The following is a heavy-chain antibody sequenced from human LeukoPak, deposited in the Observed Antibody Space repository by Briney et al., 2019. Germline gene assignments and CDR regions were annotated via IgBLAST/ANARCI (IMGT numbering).Heavy chain of an antibody. D-gene: IGHD2-15*01. CDR3: ARNIQRYCSGGSCYSNWYFDL. V-gene: IGHV5-51*01. CDR2: IYPGDSDT. J-gene: IGHJ2*01. Sequence: GESLKISCKGSEYSFTSHWIGWVRQIPGKGLEWMGVIYPGDSDTRYSPSFQGQVTISADKSISTAYLQWNSLKVSDTAMYYCARNIQRYCSGGSCYSNWYFDLWGRGTLVTVSS. CDR1: EYSFTSHW.